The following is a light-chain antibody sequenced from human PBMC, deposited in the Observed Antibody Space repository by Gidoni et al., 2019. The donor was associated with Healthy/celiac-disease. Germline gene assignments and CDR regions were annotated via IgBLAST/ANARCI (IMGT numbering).Light chain of an antibody. CDR3: QSADSSGTGV. J-gene: IGLJ2*01. Sequence: SSDLTQPPSVSVSPGQTARITCSGDALPKQYAYWYQQKPGQAPVLVIYKDSERPSGIPERFSGSTSGTTVTLTIRGVQAEDEADYYCQSADSSGTGVFGGGTKLTVL. V-gene: IGLV3-25*03. CDR2: KDS. CDR1: ALPKQY.